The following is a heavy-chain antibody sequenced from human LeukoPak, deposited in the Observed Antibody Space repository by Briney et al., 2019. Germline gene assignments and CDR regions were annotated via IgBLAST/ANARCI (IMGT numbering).Heavy chain of an antibody. J-gene: IGHJ4*02. CDR2: IWYDASNK. CDR1: GFPLSSFG. D-gene: IGHD6-13*01. CDR3: VRGVGVSRFNYLDS. Sequence: PGGPWRPSCAASGFPLSSFGMHWVRKAPGKGLEWVEVIWYDASNKYYADSVKGRFTISRDNSKNTLYLQMNSLRDDDTAVYYCVRGVGVSRFNYLDSWGQGTLVIVSS. V-gene: IGHV3-33*01.